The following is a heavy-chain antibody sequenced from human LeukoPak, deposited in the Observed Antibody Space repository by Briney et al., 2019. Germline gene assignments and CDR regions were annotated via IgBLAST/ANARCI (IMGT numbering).Heavy chain of an antibody. V-gene: IGHV3-30*02. CDR2: IRYDGSKK. CDR3: AKPRPGGSTEPFDS. D-gene: IGHD1-26*01. Sequence: GGSLRLSCAASGFIFSNYGLHWVRQAPGKGLEWVTFIRYDGSKKYYADAVKGRFTISRDNSKNTLYLQMNPLRVEDTAVYYCAKPRPGGSTEPFDSWGQGTLVTVSS. CDR1: GFIFSNYG. J-gene: IGHJ4*02.